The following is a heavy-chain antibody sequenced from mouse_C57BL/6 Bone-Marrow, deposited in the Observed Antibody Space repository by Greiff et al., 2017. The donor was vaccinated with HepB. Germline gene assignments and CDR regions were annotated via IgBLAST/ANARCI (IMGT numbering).Heavy chain of an antibody. Sequence: VQLKESGPGLVKPSQSLSLTCSVTGYSITSGYYWNWIRQFPGNKLEWMGYISYDGSNNYNPSLKNRISITRDTSKNQFFLKLNSVTTEDTATYYCARADPLGAMDYWGQGTSVTVSS. J-gene: IGHJ4*01. CDR1: GYSITSGYY. D-gene: IGHD4-1*01. CDR3: ARADPLGAMDY. CDR2: ISYDGSN. V-gene: IGHV3-6*01.